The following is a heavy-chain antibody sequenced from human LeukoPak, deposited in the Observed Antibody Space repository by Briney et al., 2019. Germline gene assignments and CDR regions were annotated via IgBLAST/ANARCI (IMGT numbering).Heavy chain of an antibody. J-gene: IGHJ4*02. V-gene: IGHV4-59*01. Sequence: SETLSLTCTVSGGSISSYYWSWIRQPPGKGLEWIGYIYYSGSTNYNPSLKSRVTISVDTSKNQFSLKLSSVTAADTAVYYCARGEGYWGQGTLVTVSS. CDR2: IYYSGST. CDR1: GGSISSYY. CDR3: ARGEGY.